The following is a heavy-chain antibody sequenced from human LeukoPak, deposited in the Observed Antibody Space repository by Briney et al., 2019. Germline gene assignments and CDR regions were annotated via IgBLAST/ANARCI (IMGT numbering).Heavy chain of an antibody. J-gene: IGHJ4*02. Sequence: GESLKISCKGSGYSFTYWIGWVRQMPGKGLEWMGIIYSGDSHTKYSPSFQGRVTISADKSISTAYLQWSSLKASDTAMYYCATLFGGYFDYWGQGTLVTVSS. CDR1: GYSFTYW. CDR3: ATLFGGYFDY. CDR2: IYSGDSHT. V-gene: IGHV5-51*01. D-gene: IGHD4-23*01.